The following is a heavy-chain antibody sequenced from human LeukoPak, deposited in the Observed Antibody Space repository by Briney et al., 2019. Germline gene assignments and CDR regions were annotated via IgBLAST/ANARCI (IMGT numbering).Heavy chain of an antibody. V-gene: IGHV3-48*01. CDR1: GFTFSSYS. J-gene: IGHJ5*02. Sequence: GGSLRLSCAASGFTFSSYSMNWVRQAPGKGLEWVSYISSSSSTIYYADSVKGRFTISRDNAKNSLYLQMNSLRAEDTAAYYCARDGRGYCSSTSCYPNWFDPWGQGTLVTVSS. CDR3: ARDGRGYCSSTSCYPNWFDP. D-gene: IGHD2-2*01. CDR2: ISSSSSTI.